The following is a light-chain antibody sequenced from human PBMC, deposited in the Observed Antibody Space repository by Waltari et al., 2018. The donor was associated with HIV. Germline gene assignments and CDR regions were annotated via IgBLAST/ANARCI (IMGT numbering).Light chain of an antibody. J-gene: IGKJ2*03. CDR2: TAS. V-gene: IGKV1-5*03. CDR3: QQYETYYS. CDR1: LDVNTW. Sequence: DLKMTQSPSVLSASLGDRFTISCRASLDVNTWVAWYHQKPGRAPKLLIHTASTLARGVPSRVSGRGSGAVFTLTIAGLQRDDYATYYCQQYETYYSFGLGTNVE.